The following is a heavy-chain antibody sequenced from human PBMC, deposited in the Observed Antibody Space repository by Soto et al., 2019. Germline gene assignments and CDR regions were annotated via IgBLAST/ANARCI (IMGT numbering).Heavy chain of an antibody. CDR3: ARGGKKAAVDYYGSGSYTYYYYGMDV. CDR1: GFTFSSYG. CDR2: IWYDGSNK. Sequence: SLRLSCAASGFTFSSYGMHWVRQAPGKGLEWVAVIWYDGSNKYYADSVKGRFTISRDNSKNTLYLQMNSLRAEDTAVYYCARGGKKAAVDYYGSGSYTYYYYGMDVWGQGTTVTVSS. V-gene: IGHV3-33*01. J-gene: IGHJ6*02. D-gene: IGHD3-10*01.